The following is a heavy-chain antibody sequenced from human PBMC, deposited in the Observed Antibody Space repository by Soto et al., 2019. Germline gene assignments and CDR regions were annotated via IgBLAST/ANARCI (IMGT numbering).Heavy chain of an antibody. D-gene: IGHD3-16*01. V-gene: IGHV4-59*01. CDR2: IYYSGST. CDR1: GGSISSYY. Sequence: QVQLQESGPGRVKPSETLSLTCTVSGGSISSYYWSWIRQPPGKGLEWIGYIYYSGSTNYNPSLMSRVTISVDTSKNQFSLKLSAVTAADTAVYYCARSEERVDMPSSYWGQGTLVTVSS. CDR3: ARSEERVDMPSSY. J-gene: IGHJ4*02.